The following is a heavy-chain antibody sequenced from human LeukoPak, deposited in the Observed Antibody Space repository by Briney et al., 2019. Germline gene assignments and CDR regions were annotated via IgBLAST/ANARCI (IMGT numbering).Heavy chain of an antibody. J-gene: IGHJ4*02. CDR1: VDTFTTYY. D-gene: IGHD3-22*01. Sequence: GASLKVSCKASVDTFTTYYIHWVRQAPGQGLEWMGRINPIDGRTTYAQKFQGRVTMTRDTSTSTVYMELSSLRSEDTAVYYCARDLPYDSSGSDYWGQGTLVTVSS. CDR2: INPIDGRT. V-gene: IGHV1-46*01. CDR3: ARDLPYDSSGSDY.